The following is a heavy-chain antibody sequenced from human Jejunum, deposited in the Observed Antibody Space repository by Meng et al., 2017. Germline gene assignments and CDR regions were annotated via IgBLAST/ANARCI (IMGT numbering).Heavy chain of an antibody. V-gene: IGHV4-39*07. J-gene: IGHJ4*01. CDR1: GVSIRSNHFY. CDR3: ARLVYYYGSGSFSY. Sequence: QVQLQESGPGLGKPSAPLSLSCTVSGVSIRSNHFYWGWIRQPPGKGLEWIGGVSYSGNTYYNPSLRGRGSISLDTPKNQFSLNLNSVTAADTAMYYCARLVYYYGSGSFSYWGQGTLVTVSS. D-gene: IGHD3-10*01. CDR2: VSYSGNT.